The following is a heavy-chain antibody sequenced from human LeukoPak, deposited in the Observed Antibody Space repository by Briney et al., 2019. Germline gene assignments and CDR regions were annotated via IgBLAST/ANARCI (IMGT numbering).Heavy chain of an antibody. Sequence: GGSLRLSCAASGFTFSSYAMSWVRQAPGKGLEWVSAISGSGGSTYYADSVKGRFTISRDNSKNTLYLQMNSLRAEDTAVYYCAKWSWFGHCSGTSCYFDYWGQGTLVTVSS. CDR1: GFTFSSYA. V-gene: IGHV3-23*01. D-gene: IGHD2-2*01. J-gene: IGHJ4*02. CDR2: ISGSGGST. CDR3: AKWSWFGHCSGTSCYFDY.